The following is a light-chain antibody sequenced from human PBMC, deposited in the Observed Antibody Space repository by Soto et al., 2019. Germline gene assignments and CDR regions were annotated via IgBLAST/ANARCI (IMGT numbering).Light chain of an antibody. CDR1: SSDVGGYNY. CDR3: SSYTSSSSYV. Sequence: QSLLAQPSPLSGSPGQSITLSCPGTSSDVGGYNYVSWYQQHPGKAPKLMIYDVSNRPSGVSNRFSGSKSGNTASLTISGLQAEDEADYYCSSYTSSSSYVFGTGTKVTVL. CDR2: DVS. J-gene: IGLJ1*01. V-gene: IGLV2-14*01.